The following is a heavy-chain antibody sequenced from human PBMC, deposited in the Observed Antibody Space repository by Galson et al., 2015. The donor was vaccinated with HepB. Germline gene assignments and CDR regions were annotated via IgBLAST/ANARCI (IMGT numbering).Heavy chain of an antibody. Sequence: TLSLTCTVSGGSINSGGYYWSWIRQHPGKGLEWIGYIFFTGSTYYNPSLKSRLTMSVDTSKSQFSLNLSSVTAADTAVYYCATSPREGDTPAALFDYWGQGTLVTVSS. V-gene: IGHV4-31*03. CDR2: IFFTGST. CDR3: ATSPREGDTPAALFDY. J-gene: IGHJ4*02. CDR1: GGSINSGGYY. D-gene: IGHD2-15*01.